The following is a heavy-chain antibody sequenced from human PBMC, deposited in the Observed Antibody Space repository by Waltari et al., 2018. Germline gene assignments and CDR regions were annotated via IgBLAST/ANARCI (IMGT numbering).Heavy chain of an antibody. Sequence: VDLVESGGGLVKPGGSLRVSCAVAGFSFSDYDMTWVRQAPGKGLEWISYISSSGRNVVYAESVKGRFTISRDNAKNSLYLQMNSLRVDDTAVYYCAIGEDTAVLRGYWGQGTLVTVSS. V-gene: IGHV3-11*01. CDR1: GFSFSDYD. CDR3: AIGEDTAVLRGY. D-gene: IGHD5-18*01. J-gene: IGHJ4*02. CDR2: ISSSGRNV.